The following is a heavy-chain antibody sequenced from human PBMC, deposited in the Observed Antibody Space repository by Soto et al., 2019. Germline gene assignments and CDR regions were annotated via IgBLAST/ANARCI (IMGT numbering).Heavy chain of an antibody. CDR2: IDWDDDK. CDR1: GFSLSTSGMC. Sequence: SGPTLVNPTQTLTLTCTFSGFSLSTSGMCVSWIRQPPGKALEWLALIDWDDDKYYSTSLKTRLTISKDTSKNQVVLTMTNMDPVDTATYYCARIVESRNDQYSSYGMDVWGPGTTVTVSS. D-gene: IGHD1-1*01. V-gene: IGHV2-70*01. J-gene: IGHJ6*02. CDR3: ARIVESRNDQYSSYGMDV.